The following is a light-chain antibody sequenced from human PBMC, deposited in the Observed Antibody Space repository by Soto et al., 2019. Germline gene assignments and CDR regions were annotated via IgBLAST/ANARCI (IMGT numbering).Light chain of an antibody. V-gene: IGKV3-20*01. CDR2: GAS. CDR1: QSVSSSY. Sequence: ESVLTQSAGTLSLSPGEKATLSCRASQSVSSSYLAWYQQKPGQAPRPLIYGASSRAIGIPDRFSGSGSGTDFTFTISRLEPEGFAVYYCQQYGSSPWTFGQGTKVDIK. CDR3: QQYGSSPWT. J-gene: IGKJ1*01.